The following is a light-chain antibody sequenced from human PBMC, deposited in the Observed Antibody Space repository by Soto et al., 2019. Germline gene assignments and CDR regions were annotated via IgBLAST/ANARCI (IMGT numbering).Light chain of an antibody. J-gene: IGLJ3*02. CDR2: EVS. Sequence: QSALTQPASVSGSPGQSITISCTGTSSDVGGYNYVSWYQQHLGKAPKLMIYEVSNRPSGVSNRFSGSKSGNTASLTISGLQAEDEADYYCSSYTSSSTPVFGGGTKVTVL. CDR1: SSDVGGYNY. V-gene: IGLV2-14*01. CDR3: SSYTSSSTPV.